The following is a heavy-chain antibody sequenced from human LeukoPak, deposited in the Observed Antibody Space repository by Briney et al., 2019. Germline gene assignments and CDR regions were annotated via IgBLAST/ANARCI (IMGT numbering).Heavy chain of an antibody. V-gene: IGHV3-30*18. CDR1: GFTFISHG. CDR2: ISFHGSDK. J-gene: IGHJ4*02. CDR3: AKTRGSGPF. D-gene: IGHD3-10*01. Sequence: PGGSLRLSCAASGFTFISHGMHWIRQAPGKGLEWVAVISFHGSDKYYADSVKGRFTISRDNSKNTLYLQMNNLRAEDTAVYYCAKTRGSGPFWGQGTLVTVSS.